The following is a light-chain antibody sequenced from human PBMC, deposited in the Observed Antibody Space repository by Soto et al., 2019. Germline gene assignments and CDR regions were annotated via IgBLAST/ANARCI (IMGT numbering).Light chain of an antibody. CDR3: SSYTSSSTRV. J-gene: IGLJ1*01. V-gene: IGLV2-14*01. Sequence: QSVLTQPASVSGSPGQSITISCTGTSSDVGGYNYVSWYQQHPGKAPKLMIYDVSNRPSGVSNRFSGSKSGNTASLTISGLQDEDEADYYCSSYTSSSTRVFGTGTKVPV. CDR1: SSDVGGYNY. CDR2: DVS.